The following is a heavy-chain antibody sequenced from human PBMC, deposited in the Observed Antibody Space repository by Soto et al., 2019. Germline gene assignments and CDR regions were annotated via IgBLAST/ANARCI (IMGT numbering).Heavy chain of an antibody. CDR2: ISGSGNTM. V-gene: IGHV3-48*01. CDR1: GFTFSSYS. D-gene: IGHD4-4*01. CDR3: ARDPKSGNQKLYFDY. J-gene: IGHJ4*02. Sequence: EVQLVESGGGLVQPGGSLRLSCSASGFTFSSYSMNWVRQAPGKELEWLSYISGSGNTMYYADSVKGRFTIARDNAQKSLYLQLNNLRVDDTAMYYCARDPKSGNQKLYFDYWGQGTLVTVSS.